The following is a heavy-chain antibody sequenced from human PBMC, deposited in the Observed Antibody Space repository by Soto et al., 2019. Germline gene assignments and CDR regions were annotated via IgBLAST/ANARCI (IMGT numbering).Heavy chain of an antibody. J-gene: IGHJ4*02. D-gene: IGHD3-16*01. V-gene: IGHV6-1*01. CDR1: GDSVSSNSAA. CDR2: TYYNSKWYS. Sequence: QVQLQQSGPGLVKPSQTLSLTCAISGDSVSSNSAAWVWIRQSPSRGLEWLGRTYYNSKWYSDYAVSVKCRITINPDTSNNQFSLQLNSLTPEDTALYYCAREGPVSSLDYWGQGTLVTVSS. CDR3: AREGPVSSLDY.